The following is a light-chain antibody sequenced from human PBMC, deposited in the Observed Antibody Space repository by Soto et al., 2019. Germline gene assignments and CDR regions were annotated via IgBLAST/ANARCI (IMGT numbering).Light chain of an antibody. Sequence: DIVMTQSPLSLPVTPGEPASISCRSSQSLLHSNGYNYLDWYLQKPGQSPQLLIYLGSNRASGVTDRFSGSGSRTDFTLKISRVEAEDVGGYYCMQSLQSWTFGQGTKVDIK. CDR3: MQSLQSWT. CDR2: LGS. V-gene: IGKV2-28*01. J-gene: IGKJ1*01. CDR1: QSLLHSNGYNY.